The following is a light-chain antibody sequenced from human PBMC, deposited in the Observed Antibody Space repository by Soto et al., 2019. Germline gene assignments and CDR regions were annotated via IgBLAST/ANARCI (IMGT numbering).Light chain of an antibody. CDR3: QQRSNWPT. V-gene: IGKV3-15*01. Sequence: EIVMTQSPATLSVSPGGRATLSCRASQSISDTLAWYQQKPGQAPRLLIHGASTRATGFPARFSGSGSGTDFTLTISSLQSEDFAVYYCQQRSNWPTFGGGTKVDIK. J-gene: IGKJ4*01. CDR1: QSISDT. CDR2: GAS.